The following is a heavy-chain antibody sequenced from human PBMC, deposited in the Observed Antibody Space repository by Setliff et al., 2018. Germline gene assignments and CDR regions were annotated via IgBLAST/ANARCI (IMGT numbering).Heavy chain of an antibody. CDR3: AREMLVVRGVNSYYYYMDV. V-gene: IGHV1-18*01. Sequence: GASVKVSCKTSGYTFTNYGINWVRQAPGQGLEWMGWNSVYARRFQGRVTMTTDESTSTAYMELSSLRSEDTAVYYCAREMLVVRGVNSYYYYMDVWGKGTTVTVSS. CDR1: GYTFTNYG. D-gene: IGHD3-10*02. J-gene: IGHJ6*03. CDR2: NSV.